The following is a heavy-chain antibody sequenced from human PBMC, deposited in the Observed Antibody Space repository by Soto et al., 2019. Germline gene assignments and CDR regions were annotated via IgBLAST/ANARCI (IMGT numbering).Heavy chain of an antibody. J-gene: IGHJ1*01. D-gene: IGHD2-15*01. V-gene: IGHV3-74*01. CDR2: INSDGSST. CDR1: GFTFSSYW. Sequence: GGSLRLSCAASGFTFSSYWMHWVRQAPGKGLVWVSRINSDGSSTSYADSVKGRFTISRDNAKNTLYLQMNSLRAEDTAVYYCAREDCSGGSCYWNQYFQHWGQGTLVTVSS. CDR3: AREDCSGGSCYWNQYFQH.